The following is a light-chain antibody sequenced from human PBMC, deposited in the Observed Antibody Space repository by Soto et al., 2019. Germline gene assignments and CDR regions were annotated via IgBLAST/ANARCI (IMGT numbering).Light chain of an antibody. CDR1: QSVRSN. J-gene: IGKJ1*01. V-gene: IGKV3-15*01. CDR2: DAS. CDR3: QQYDNWPRT. Sequence: EIVMTQSPATLSVFPGVRATLSCRASQSVRSNLAWYQQKPGQPPRLLIYDASTRATRIPSRFSGSGSGTEFTLTISSLQSEDFAVYYCQQYDNWPRTFGQGTKVDIK.